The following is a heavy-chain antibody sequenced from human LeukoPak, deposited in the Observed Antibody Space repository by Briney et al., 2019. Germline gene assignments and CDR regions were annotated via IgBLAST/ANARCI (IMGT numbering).Heavy chain of an antibody. Sequence: ASVKVSCKASGYTFTGYYMHWVRQAPGQGLEWMGWINPNSGGTNYAQKFQGRVTMTRDTSISTAYMELSRLRSDDTAVYYCARRGGGVIPPPFDYWGQGTLVTVSS. CDR3: ARRGGGVIPPPFDY. V-gene: IGHV1-2*02. CDR1: GYTFTGYY. J-gene: IGHJ4*02. D-gene: IGHD2-21*01. CDR2: INPNSGGT.